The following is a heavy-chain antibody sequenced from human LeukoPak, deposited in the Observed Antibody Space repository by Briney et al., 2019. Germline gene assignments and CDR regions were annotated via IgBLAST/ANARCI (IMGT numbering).Heavy chain of an antibody. CDR3: ARELIVVVSDAFDI. Sequence: PGGSLRLSCAGSGFTFSSYNMNWVRQTPGKGLEWVSSITSSSTYTFYADSVKGRFTISRDNARNSLYLQMNSLRAEDTAVYYCARELIVVVSDAFDIWGQGTMVTVSS. CDR1: GFTFSSYN. CDR2: ITSSSTYT. J-gene: IGHJ3*02. D-gene: IGHD3-22*01. V-gene: IGHV3-21*01.